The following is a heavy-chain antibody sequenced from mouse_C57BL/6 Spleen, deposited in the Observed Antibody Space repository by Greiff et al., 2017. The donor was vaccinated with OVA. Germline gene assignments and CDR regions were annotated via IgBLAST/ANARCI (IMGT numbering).Heavy chain of an antibody. CDR1: GYTFTDHT. D-gene: IGHD1-1*01. CDR2: IYPRDGST. V-gene: IGHV1-78*01. CDR3: ARWEGQYYGSSFAY. J-gene: IGHJ3*01. Sequence: VKLMESDAELVKPGASVKISCKVSGYTFTDHTIHWMKQRPEQGLEWIGYIYPRDGSTKYNEKFKGKATLTADKSSSTAYMQLNSLTSEDSAVYFCARWEGQYYGSSFAYWGQGTLVTVSA.